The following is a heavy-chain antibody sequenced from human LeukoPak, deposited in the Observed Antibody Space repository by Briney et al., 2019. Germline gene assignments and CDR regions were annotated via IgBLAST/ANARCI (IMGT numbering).Heavy chain of an antibody. D-gene: IGHD1-1*01. CDR1: GFTFINYG. CDR2: ISGSGSII. CDR3: ARYGTTFDY. Sequence: PRGSLRLSCAASGFTFINYGMNWVRQAPGKGLEWVSYISGSGSIIYYADSVKGRFNTSRDDPKNSLYLQMNSLRAEDTAVYFCARYGTTFDYWGQGTLVTVSS. V-gene: IGHV3-48*01. J-gene: IGHJ4*02.